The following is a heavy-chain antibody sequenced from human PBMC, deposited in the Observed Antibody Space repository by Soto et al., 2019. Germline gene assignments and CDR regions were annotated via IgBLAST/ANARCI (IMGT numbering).Heavy chain of an antibody. Sequence: QVQLVESGGGVVKPGRSLRLSCAASGFTFSSYAMHWVRQAPGKGLEWVAVISYDGSNKYYADSVKGRFTISRDNSKNTLYLQMNSLRAEDTAVYYCARESLPYGMDVWGQGTTVTVSS. CDR3: ARESLPYGMDV. V-gene: IGHV3-30-3*01. J-gene: IGHJ6*02. CDR1: GFTFSSYA. CDR2: ISYDGSNK.